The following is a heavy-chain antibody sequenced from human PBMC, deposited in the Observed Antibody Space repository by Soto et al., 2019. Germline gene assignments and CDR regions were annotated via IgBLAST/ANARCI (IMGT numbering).Heavy chain of an antibody. CDR2: IIPIFGTA. CDR1: GGPFSSYA. CDR3: ARGTVGATTDSYYYYGMDV. Sequence: SGKVCFKASGGPFSSYAISLVRQAPGQGLEWMGGIIPIFGTANYAQKFQGRVTVTADESTSTAYMELSSLRSEDTAVYYCARGTVGATTDSYYYYGMDVWGQGTTVTVSS. J-gene: IGHJ6*01. D-gene: IGHD1-26*01. V-gene: IGHV1-69*13.